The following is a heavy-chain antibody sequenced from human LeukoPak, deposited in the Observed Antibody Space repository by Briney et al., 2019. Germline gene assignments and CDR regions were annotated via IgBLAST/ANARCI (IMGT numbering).Heavy chain of an antibody. CDR2: IVVGTDNT. CDR3: ARNDGDLEYFQH. Sequence: ASVKVSCKTSGFTFATSTVQWVRQSRGQRLEWIGWIVVGTDNTNYAQKLQGRVTITRDMSTRTAYLELSSLRSDDTAVYYCARNDGDLEYFQHWGQGTLVTVSS. CDR1: GFTFATST. V-gene: IGHV1-58*01. D-gene: IGHD4-17*01. J-gene: IGHJ1*01.